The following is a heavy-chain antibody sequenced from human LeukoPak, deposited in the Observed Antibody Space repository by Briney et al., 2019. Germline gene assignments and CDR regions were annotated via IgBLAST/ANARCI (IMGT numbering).Heavy chain of an antibody. D-gene: IGHD1-26*01. V-gene: IGHV4-59*08. J-gene: IGHJ4*02. Sequence: SETLSLTCTVSGGSISRYYWSWIRQPPGKGLEWIGYIYSTGSTNSSPSLKSRVTISVDTSKNHFSLKLTSVTAADTAVYYCARHESAVGALFYWGQGSLVTVSS. CDR3: ARHESAVGALFY. CDR1: GGSISRYY. CDR2: IYSTGST.